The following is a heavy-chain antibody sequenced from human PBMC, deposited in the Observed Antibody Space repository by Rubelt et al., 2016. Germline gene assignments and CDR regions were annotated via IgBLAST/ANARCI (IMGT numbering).Heavy chain of an antibody. V-gene: IGHV3-21*01. J-gene: IGHJ4*02. D-gene: IGHD2-2*01. Sequence: EVQLVESGGGLVQPGGSLRLSCAASGFTFSAYSMHWVRQAPGKGLEWVSSISRSSNYIYYADSVQGRFTISRDNDKNSLYLQMNSLRAEVTAVYYCARVACSSTCLVDYWGQGTLVTVSS. CDR3: ARVACSSTCLVDY. CDR1: GFTFSAYS. CDR2: ISRSSNYI.